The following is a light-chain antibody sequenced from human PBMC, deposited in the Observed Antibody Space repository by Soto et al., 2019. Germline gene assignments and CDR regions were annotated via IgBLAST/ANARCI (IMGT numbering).Light chain of an antibody. V-gene: IGKV3D-15*01. CDR2: DAS. CDR3: QQSYSIPPIT. CDR1: QSINDN. J-gene: IGKJ5*01. Sequence: ETVLTQSPATLAVAPGGGATLSCRTSQSINDNLAWYQQKPGQPPRLLIYDASTTATGFPARFSGSGSGTDFTLTISSLQPEDFATYYCQQSYSIPPITFGQGTRLEIK.